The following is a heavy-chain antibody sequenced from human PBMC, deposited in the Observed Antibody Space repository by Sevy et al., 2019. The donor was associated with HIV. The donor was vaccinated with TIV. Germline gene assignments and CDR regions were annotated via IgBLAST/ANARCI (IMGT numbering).Heavy chain of an antibody. Sequence: SETLSLTCTVSGGSISSGSYYWSWIRQPAGKGLEWTGRIYTSGSTNYNPSLKSRVTISVDTSKNQFSLKLSSVTAADTAVYYCARALIRDSSGYLYYFDYWGQGTLVTVSS. J-gene: IGHJ4*02. V-gene: IGHV4-61*02. CDR2: IYTSGST. CDR3: ARALIRDSSGYLYYFDY. D-gene: IGHD3-22*01. CDR1: GGSISSGSYY.